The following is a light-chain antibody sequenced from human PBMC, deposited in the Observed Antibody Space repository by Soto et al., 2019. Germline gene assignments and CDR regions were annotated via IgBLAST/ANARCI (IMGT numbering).Light chain of an antibody. Sequence: QSVLTQPPSVSGAPGQRVTISCTGSSSNIGAGYDVHWYQQLPGTAPKLLIYGNSNRPSGVPDRFSGSKSGTSASLAITGLQVEDEADYHCQSYDSSLSGWVFGGGTQLTVL. CDR1: SSNIGAGYD. CDR3: QSYDSSLSGWV. V-gene: IGLV1-40*01. CDR2: GNS. J-gene: IGLJ7*01.